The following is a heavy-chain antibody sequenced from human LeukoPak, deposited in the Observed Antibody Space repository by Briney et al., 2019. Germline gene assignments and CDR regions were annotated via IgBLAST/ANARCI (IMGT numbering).Heavy chain of an antibody. V-gene: IGHV4-59*01. D-gene: IGHD5-18*01. CDR3: ARVHLDTGYR. CDR2: IYYSGST. CDR1: GGSISNYY. Sequence: SETLSLTCTVSGGSISNYYWSWIQQPPGKGLEWIGYIYYSGSTNYNPSLKSRVTISVDTSKNQFSLKLRSVTAADTAVYYCARVHLDTGYRWGQGTLVTVSS. J-gene: IGHJ5*02.